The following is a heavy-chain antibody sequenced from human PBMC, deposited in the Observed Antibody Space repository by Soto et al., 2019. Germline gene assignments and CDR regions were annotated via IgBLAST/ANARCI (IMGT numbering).Heavy chain of an antibody. CDR2: INHSGST. V-gene: IGHV4-34*01. J-gene: IGHJ6*03. CDR3: ATVNTYYDILTGYYNYYYMDV. D-gene: IGHD3-9*01. Sequence: ASETLSLTCAVYGGSFSGYYWSWIRQPPGKGLEWIGEINHSGSTNYNPSLKSRVTISVDTSKNQFSLKLSSVTAADTAVYYCATVNTYYDILTGYYNYYYMDVWGKGTTVTVSS. CDR1: GGSFSGYY.